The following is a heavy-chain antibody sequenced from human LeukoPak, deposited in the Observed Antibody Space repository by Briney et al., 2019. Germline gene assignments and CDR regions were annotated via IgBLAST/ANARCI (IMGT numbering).Heavy chain of an antibody. J-gene: IGHJ6*02. CDR3: ARYYDFWSGYGGYGMDV. CDR1: GGSFSGYY. Sequence: PSETLSLTCAVYGGSFSGYYWSWIRQPAGKGLEWIGEINHSGSTNYNPSLKSRVTISVDTSKNQFSLKLSSVTAADTAVYYCARYYDFWSGYGGYGMDVWGQGTTVTVSS. CDR2: INHSGST. D-gene: IGHD3-3*01. V-gene: IGHV4-34*01.